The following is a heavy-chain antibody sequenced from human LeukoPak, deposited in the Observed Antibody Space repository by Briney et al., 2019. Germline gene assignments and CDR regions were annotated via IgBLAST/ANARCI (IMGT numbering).Heavy chain of an antibody. J-gene: IGHJ4*02. V-gene: IGHV3-33*08. CDR2: IWYDGSNK. Sequence: GGSLRLSCAASGFTFSSYAMHWARQAPGKGLEWVAVIWYDGSNKYYADSVKGRFTISRDNSKNTLYLQMNSLRAEDTAVYYCARGHRYYDSSGYLLHYFDYWGQGTLVTVSS. CDR3: ARGHRYYDSSGYLLHYFDY. CDR1: GFTFSSYA. D-gene: IGHD3-22*01.